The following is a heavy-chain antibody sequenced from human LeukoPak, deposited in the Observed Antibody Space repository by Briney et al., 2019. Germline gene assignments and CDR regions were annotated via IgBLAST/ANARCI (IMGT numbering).Heavy chain of an antibody. D-gene: IGHD3-16*01. V-gene: IGHV4-31*03. CDR2: IYYTGVT. J-gene: IGHJ4*02. CDR1: GGSISSGTHY. CDR3: AASSGVTLGRF. Sequence: SETLSLTCTVSGGSISSGTHYYNWIRQHPGTGLEWIGYIYYTGVTSYNPSLKSRVTMSVDTSMNQVSLKLSPLTAADTAVYYCAASSGVTLGRFWGQGTLVTVSS.